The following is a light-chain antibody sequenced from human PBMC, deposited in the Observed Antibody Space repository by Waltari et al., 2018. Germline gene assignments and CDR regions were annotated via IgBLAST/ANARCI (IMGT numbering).Light chain of an antibody. Sequence: QSVLTQPPSMSGAPGQRVSIPCTGSSSSIGAYFVTWYQQLPGTTPKLLIFQDNKRPSGISARVSASKSGASASLTITGLQTEDEADYYCLSYDGSLKTQLFGGGTRLTVL. CDR1: SSSIGAYF. J-gene: IGLJ2*01. V-gene: IGLV1-40*01. CDR2: QDN. CDR3: LSYDGSLKTQL.